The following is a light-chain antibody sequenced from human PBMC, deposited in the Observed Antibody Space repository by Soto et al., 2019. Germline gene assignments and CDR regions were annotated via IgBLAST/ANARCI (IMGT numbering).Light chain of an antibody. CDR2: DAS. Sequence: EIVLTQSPATLSLSPGEGATLSCRASQSVSSYLAWYQQKPGQAPRLLIYDASIRATGIPARFSGSGSGTDFTLTLSSLEPEDFAVYYCQQRSNWPSTFGGGTKVDIK. CDR3: QQRSNWPST. CDR1: QSVSSY. V-gene: IGKV3-11*01. J-gene: IGKJ4*01.